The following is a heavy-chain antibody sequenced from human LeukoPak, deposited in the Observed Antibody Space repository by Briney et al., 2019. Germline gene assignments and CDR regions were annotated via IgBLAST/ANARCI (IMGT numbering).Heavy chain of an antibody. D-gene: IGHD1-26*01. Sequence: PSETLSLTCTVSGYSISSGYYWGWIRQPPGKGLEWIGSIYENGNTYYNPSLRSRVTISVDTSKNQFSLKLSSVTAADTAVYYCARIEGATLSGYFDYWGQGTLVTVSS. CDR1: GYSISSGYY. CDR3: ARIEGATLSGYFDY. V-gene: IGHV4-38-2*02. J-gene: IGHJ4*02. CDR2: IYENGNT.